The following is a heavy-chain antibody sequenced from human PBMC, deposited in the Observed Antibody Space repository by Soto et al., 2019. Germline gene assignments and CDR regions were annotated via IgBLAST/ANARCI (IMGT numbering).Heavy chain of an antibody. CDR2: INPNSGGT. D-gene: IGHD3-9*01. Sequence: ASVKVACKASGYTVTSYQMDWVRQAPGQGLEWMGWINPNSGGTNYAQKSQGWVTMTRDTSISTAYMELSRLRSDDTAVYYCARGWFYDILTGYATFDYWGQGTLVTVSS. CDR1: GYTVTSYQ. CDR3: ARGWFYDILTGYATFDY. V-gene: IGHV1-2*04. J-gene: IGHJ4*02.